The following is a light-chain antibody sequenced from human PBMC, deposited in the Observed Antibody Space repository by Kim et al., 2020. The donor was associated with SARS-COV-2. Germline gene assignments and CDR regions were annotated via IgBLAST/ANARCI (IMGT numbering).Light chain of an antibody. CDR2: DAS. CDR3: QQYHSYPWT. CDR1: QSISSW. J-gene: IGKJ1*01. V-gene: IGKV1-5*01. Sequence: GDRVTITCRASQSISSWLAWYQQKPGKAPKLLIYDASGLQSGVPSRFSGSGSGTEFTLTISSLQPDDLATYYCQQYHSYPWTFGQGTKVEIK.